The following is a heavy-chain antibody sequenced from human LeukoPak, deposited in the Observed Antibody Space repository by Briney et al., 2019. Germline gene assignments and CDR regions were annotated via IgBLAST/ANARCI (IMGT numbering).Heavy chain of an antibody. CDR2: IYYSGST. Sequence: SETLSLTCTVSGGSISNYYWSWVRQPPGKGLEWIGYIYYSGSTTYNPPLKSRVTISVDTSKNQFSLKLRSVTAADTAVYYCARHEHIYGLLSYFDYWGQGTLVTVSS. J-gene: IGHJ4*02. V-gene: IGHV4-59*08. CDR3: ARHEHIYGLLSYFDY. CDR1: GGSISNYY. D-gene: IGHD5-18*01.